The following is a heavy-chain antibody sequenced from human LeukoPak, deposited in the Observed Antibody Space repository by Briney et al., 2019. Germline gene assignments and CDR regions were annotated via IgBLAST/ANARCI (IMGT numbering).Heavy chain of an antibody. V-gene: IGHV1-2*02. Sequence: GASVKVSCKAAGYTFTGYYMHWVRQAPGQGREWMGWINPNSGGTNYAQKFQGRVTMTRDTSISTAYMELSRLRSDDTAVYYCARNLGSYYDRSGYYYWVYWGQETLVTVSS. CDR2: INPNSGGT. CDR1: GYTFTGYY. J-gene: IGHJ4*02. CDR3: ARNLGSYYDRSGYYYWVY. D-gene: IGHD3-22*01.